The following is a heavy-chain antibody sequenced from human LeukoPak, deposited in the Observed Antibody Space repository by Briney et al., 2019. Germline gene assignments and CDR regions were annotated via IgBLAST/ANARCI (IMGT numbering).Heavy chain of an antibody. CDR1: GDSISTYY. CDR2: VYYSGST. J-gene: IGHJ3*02. D-gene: IGHD1-14*01. Sequence: SETLSLTCTVSGDSISTYYWTWIRQPPGKGLEWIGYVYYSGSTNYNPSLKSRVTISADTSKNQFSLRLTSVTAADTAVYYCARGLNNRKSGRRFDVFEIWGQGTMVTVSS. V-gene: IGHV4-59*01. CDR3: ARGLNNRKSGRRFDVFEI.